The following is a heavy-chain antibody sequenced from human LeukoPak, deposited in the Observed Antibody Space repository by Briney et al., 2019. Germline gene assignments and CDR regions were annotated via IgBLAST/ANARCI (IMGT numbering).Heavy chain of an antibody. J-gene: IGHJ6*02. CDR2: ISWDGGST. CDR1: GFTFDDYA. Sequence: PGGSLRLSCAASGFTFDDYAMHWVRQAPGKGLEWVSLISWDGGSTYYADSVKGRFTISRDNSKNSLYLQMNSLRAEDTALYYCAKDIGIQTGVILSYYGMDVWGQGTTVTVSS. V-gene: IGHV3-43D*03. D-gene: IGHD5-18*01. CDR3: AKDIGIQTGVILSYYGMDV.